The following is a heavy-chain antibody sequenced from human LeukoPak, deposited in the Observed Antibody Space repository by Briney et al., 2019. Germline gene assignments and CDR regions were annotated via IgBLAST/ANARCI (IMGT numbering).Heavy chain of an antibody. CDR2: IRYDESAT. D-gene: IGHD4-11*01. V-gene: IGHV3-30*02. Sequence: GGSLRLSCVASGLIFSTCGMHWVRQAPGKGLEWLTHIRYDESATYYADAVKGRFTVSRDDSRNTLYLQMNSLRGEDTAVYYCAKDAQRGFDYSNSLEYWGQGTLVTVSS. CDR3: AKDAQRGFDYSNSLEY. J-gene: IGHJ4*02. CDR1: GLIFSTCG.